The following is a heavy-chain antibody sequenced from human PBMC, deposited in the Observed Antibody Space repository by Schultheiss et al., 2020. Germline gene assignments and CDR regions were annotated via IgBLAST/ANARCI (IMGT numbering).Heavy chain of an antibody. CDR1: GFSLSTSGVG. CDR3: AHKGLEVRYFDWPRDAFDI. D-gene: IGHD3-9*01. Sequence: SGPTLVKPTQTLTLTCTFSGFSLSTSGVGVGWIRQPPGKALEWLALIYWDDDKRYSTSLKTRLTITKDTSKNQVVLTMTNMDPVDTATYYCAHKGLEVRYFDWPRDAFDIWGQGTMVTVAS. CDR2: IYWDDDK. V-gene: IGHV2-5*02. J-gene: IGHJ3*02.